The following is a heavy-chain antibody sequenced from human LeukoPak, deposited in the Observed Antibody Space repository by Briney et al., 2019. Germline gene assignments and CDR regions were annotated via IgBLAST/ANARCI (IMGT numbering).Heavy chain of an antibody. V-gene: IGHV3-21*01. J-gene: IGHJ4*02. CDR3: ARDLVGATNFDY. Sequence: GGSLRLSCAASGFTFSSYSMNWVRQAPGKGLEWVSSISSSSSYIYYADSVKGRFTISRDNAKNSLYLQMNSLRAEDTAVYYCARDLVGATNFDYWGQGSLVTVSS. CDR2: ISSSSSYI. D-gene: IGHD1-26*01. CDR1: GFTFSSYS.